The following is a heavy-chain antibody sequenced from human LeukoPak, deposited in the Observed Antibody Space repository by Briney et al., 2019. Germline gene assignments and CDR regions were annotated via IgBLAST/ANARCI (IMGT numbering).Heavy chain of an antibody. Sequence: ASVKVSCKASGGTFSSYAISWVRQAPGQGLELMGGIIPICGTANYAQKFQGRGTITADKSTSTDYMELSSLRSEDTAVYYCARVNADYDFWRGTVRYYYYYYMDVWGKGTTVNVSS. V-gene: IGHV1-69*06. D-gene: IGHD3-3*01. CDR2: IIPICGTA. CDR1: GGTFSSYA. CDR3: ARVNADYDFWRGTVRYYYYYYMDV. J-gene: IGHJ6*03.